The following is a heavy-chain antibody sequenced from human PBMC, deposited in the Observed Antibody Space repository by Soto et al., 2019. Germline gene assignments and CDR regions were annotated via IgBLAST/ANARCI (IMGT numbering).Heavy chain of an antibody. CDR3: ARDLGAPGRGSAVGYYYHYGMDV. V-gene: IGHV3-7*05. J-gene: IGHJ6*02. CDR2: IKEDGSEK. CDR1: EFTFSSYW. D-gene: IGHD2-2*01. Sequence: EVQLVESGGGLVQPGGSLRLSCAASEFTFSSYWMNWVRQAPGKGLEWVANIKEDGSEKYYVDSVKGRVTISRDNAKNSLYLQMNSLSGEDTAVYYCARDLGAPGRGSAVGYYYHYGMDVWGQGTTVTVSS.